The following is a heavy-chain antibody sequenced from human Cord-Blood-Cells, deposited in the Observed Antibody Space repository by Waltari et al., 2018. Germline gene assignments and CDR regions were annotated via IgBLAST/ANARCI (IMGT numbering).Heavy chain of an antibody. CDR1: GFSLSTSGVG. J-gene: IGHJ4*02. CDR2: IYWNDDK. V-gene: IGHV2-5*01. Sequence: QLTLKESGPTLVKPTQTLTLTCTFSGFSLSTSGVGVGWIRQPPGKALEWLALIYWNDDKRYSPSLKSRLTITKDTSKNQVVLTMTNMDPVDTATYYCAHCSSIVATIDYWGQGTLVTVSS. D-gene: IGHD5-12*01. CDR3: AHCSSIVATIDY.